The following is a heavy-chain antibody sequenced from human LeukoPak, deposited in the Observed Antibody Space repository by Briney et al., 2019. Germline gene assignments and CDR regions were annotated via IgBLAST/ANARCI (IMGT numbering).Heavy chain of an antibody. CDR3: AKDKRDGYNSLDY. CDR1: GFTFDDYA. J-gene: IGHJ4*02. D-gene: IGHD5-24*01. CDR2: ISWNSGSI. V-gene: IGHV3-9*01. Sequence: GRSLRLSCAASGFTFDDYAMHWVRQAPGKGLEWVSGISWNSGSIGYADSVKGRFTISRDNAKNSLYLQMNGLRAEDTALYYCAKDKRDGYNSLDYWGQGTLVTVSS.